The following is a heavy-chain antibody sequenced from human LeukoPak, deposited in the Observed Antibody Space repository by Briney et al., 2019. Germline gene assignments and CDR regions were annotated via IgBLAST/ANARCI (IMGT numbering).Heavy chain of an antibody. CDR3: ATDGSGTNYLGRNFDY. D-gene: IGHD3-10*01. J-gene: IGHJ4*02. V-gene: IGHV3-23*01. CDR1: GFTFSSYG. Sequence: GGSLRLSCAASGFTFSSYGMSWVRQAPGKGLEWVSAISGSGGSTYYADSVKGRFTISRDNSKNTLYLQMNSLRAEDTALYYCATDGSGTNYLGRNFDYWGQGTLVTVSS. CDR2: ISGSGGST.